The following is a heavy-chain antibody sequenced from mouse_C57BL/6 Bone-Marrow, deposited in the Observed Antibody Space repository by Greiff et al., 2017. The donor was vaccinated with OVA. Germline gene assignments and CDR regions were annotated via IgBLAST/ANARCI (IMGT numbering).Heavy chain of an antibody. CDR2: IHPNSGST. D-gene: IGHD2-2*01. Sequence: QVQLQQPGAELVKPGASVKLSCKASGYTFTSYWMHWVKQRPGQGLEWIGMIHPNSGSTNYNEKFKSKATLTVDKSSSTAYMQLSSLTSEHSAVYYCARLAYGYDVPWYFDVWGTGTTVTVSS. J-gene: IGHJ1*03. CDR1: GYTFTSYW. CDR3: ARLAYGYDVPWYFDV. V-gene: IGHV1-64*01.